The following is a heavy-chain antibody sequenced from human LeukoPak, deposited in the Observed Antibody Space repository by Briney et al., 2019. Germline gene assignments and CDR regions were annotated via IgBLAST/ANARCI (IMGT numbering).Heavy chain of an antibody. J-gene: IGHJ6*02. D-gene: IGHD6-19*01. Sequence: ASVKVSCKASGGTFSSYAISWVRQAPGQGLEWMGIINPSGGSTSYAQKFQGRVTMTRDTSTSTVYMELSSLRSEDTAVYYCARDVPYSSGWSYYYYYGMDVWAKGPRSPSP. CDR3: ARDVPYSSGWSYYYYYGMDV. V-gene: IGHV1-46*01. CDR1: GGTFSSYA. CDR2: INPSGGST.